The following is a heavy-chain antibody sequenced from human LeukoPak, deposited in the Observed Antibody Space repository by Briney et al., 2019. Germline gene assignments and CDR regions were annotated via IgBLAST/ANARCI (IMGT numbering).Heavy chain of an antibody. CDR3: ASFAYYYYYMDV. CDR2: IYYSGST. CDR1: GGSISSYY. V-gene: IGHV4-59*01. J-gene: IGHJ6*03. Sequence: PSETLSLTCTVSGGSISSYYWSWIRQPPGKGLEWIGYIYYSGSTNYNPSLKSRVTISVDTSKNQFSLKLSSVTAADTAVYYCASFAYYYYYMDVWGKGTTITVSS.